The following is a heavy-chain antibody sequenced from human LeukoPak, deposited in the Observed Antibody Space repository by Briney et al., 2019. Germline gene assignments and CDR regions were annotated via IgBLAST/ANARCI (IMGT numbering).Heavy chain of an antibody. Sequence: PGGSLRLSCAASGFTFSTYWMSWVRQAPGKGLEWVANIKEDGSEKYYVDSVKGRFTIPRNNAKNSLSLQMTSLRADDTAVYYCARDPRSKGGDWGDFDYWGQGTLVTVSS. V-gene: IGHV3-7*01. CDR2: IKEDGSEK. CDR1: GFTFSTYW. D-gene: IGHD2-21*02. CDR3: ARDPRSKGGDWGDFDY. J-gene: IGHJ4*02.